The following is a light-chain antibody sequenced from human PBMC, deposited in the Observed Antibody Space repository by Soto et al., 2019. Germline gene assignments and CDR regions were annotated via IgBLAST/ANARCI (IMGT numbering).Light chain of an antibody. CDR1: SYNVGAGHD. Sequence: QSVLTHPPSVSGAPGQRVTISCTGSSYNVGAGHDVHWYRQFPGKAPKLLIYYDDMLYSGVSDRFSGSKSGTSASLAISGLQSEDEADYYCASWDDNLNGPVFGRGTKVTVL. J-gene: IGLJ2*01. CDR3: ASWDDNLNGPV. V-gene: IGLV1-36*01. CDR2: YDD.